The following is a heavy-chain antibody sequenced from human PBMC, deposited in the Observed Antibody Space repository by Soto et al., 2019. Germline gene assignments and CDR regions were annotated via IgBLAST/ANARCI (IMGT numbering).Heavy chain of an antibody. Sequence: QVQLVQSGAEVKKPGASVKVSCKASGYTLTTYAIHWVRQAPGQRLEWMGWISGGNGDTKYSQKLQGRVTISRDTSASTAYMELISLRIEDTAVYYCARVDTVANAWYYWGQGTLVIVS. D-gene: IGHD5-12*01. CDR2: ISGGNGDT. CDR3: ARVDTVANAWYY. CDR1: GYTLTTYA. V-gene: IGHV1-3*01. J-gene: IGHJ4*02.